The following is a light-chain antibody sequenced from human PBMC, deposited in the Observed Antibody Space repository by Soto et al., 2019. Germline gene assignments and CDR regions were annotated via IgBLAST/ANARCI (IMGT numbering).Light chain of an antibody. CDR1: SSNIGRHG. Sequence: QLVLTQPPSASGTPGQRVTNSCSGSSSNIGRHGVNWYQHLPGAAPKLLIYSNNQRPSGVPDRFSGSTSGTSVSLTISGLQSEDEADYYCATWDDSLNGVVFGGGTKVTVL. V-gene: IGLV1-44*01. CDR2: SNN. J-gene: IGLJ2*01. CDR3: ATWDDSLNGVV.